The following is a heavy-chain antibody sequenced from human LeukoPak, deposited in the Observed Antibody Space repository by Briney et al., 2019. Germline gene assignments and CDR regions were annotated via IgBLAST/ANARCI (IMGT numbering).Heavy chain of an antibody. Sequence: GGSLRLSCAASGFTFSMYWMSWVRQAPGQGLEWVAHIKYDGSEKYYADSVKGRFTVSREDAKNSLSLQMDNVRAEDTAVYYCAYSNNLNYWGQGTLVTVSS. V-gene: IGHV3-7*01. CDR3: AYSNNLNY. CDR1: GFTFSMYW. J-gene: IGHJ4*02. D-gene: IGHD1-20*01. CDR2: IKYDGSEK.